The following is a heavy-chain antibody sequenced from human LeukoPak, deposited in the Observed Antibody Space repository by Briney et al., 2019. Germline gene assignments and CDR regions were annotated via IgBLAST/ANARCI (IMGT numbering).Heavy chain of an antibody. V-gene: IGHV3-23*01. D-gene: IGHD3-10*01. Sequence: GGSLRLSCAASGFTFSSYAMNWVRQPPGKGLEWVSVISISGGSANYGDSVKGRFTVSRDNSKSTLYPQMNSLRVEDTAIYYCAKAKDYYGSGSYPDYWGQGTLVSVSS. J-gene: IGHJ4*02. CDR2: ISISGGSA. CDR1: GFTFSSYA. CDR3: AKAKDYYGSGSYPDY.